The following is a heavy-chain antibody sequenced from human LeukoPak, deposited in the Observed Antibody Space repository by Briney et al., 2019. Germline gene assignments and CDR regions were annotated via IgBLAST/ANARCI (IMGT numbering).Heavy chain of an antibody. CDR2: ISYDGSNK. CDR1: GFTFSSYA. V-gene: IGHV3-30-3*01. CDR3: ARDKVAAAGIGFDP. Sequence: GGSLRLSCAASGFTFSSYAMHWVRQAPGKGLEWVAAISYDGSNKYYADSVKGRFTISRDNSKNTLYLQMNSLRAEDTAVYYCARDKVAAAGIGFDPWGQGTLVTVSS. D-gene: IGHD6-13*01. J-gene: IGHJ5*02.